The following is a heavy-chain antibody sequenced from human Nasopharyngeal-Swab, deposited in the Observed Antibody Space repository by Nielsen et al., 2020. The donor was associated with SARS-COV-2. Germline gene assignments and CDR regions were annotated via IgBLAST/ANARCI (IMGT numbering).Heavy chain of an antibody. CDR1: GFTFDDYA. CDR3: AKVLTGANIYYSLDV. D-gene: IGHD3-9*01. CDR2: ISWNSGSI. Sequence: SLKISCAASGFTFDDYAMHWVRQAPGKGLEWVSGISWNSGSIGYADSVKGRFTISRDNAKNSLYLQMNSLRAEDTAVYYCAKVLTGANIYYSLDVWGQGTTVTVSS. J-gene: IGHJ6*02. V-gene: IGHV3-9*01.